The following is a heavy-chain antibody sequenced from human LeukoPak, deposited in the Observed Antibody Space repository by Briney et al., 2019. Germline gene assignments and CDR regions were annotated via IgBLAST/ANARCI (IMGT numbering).Heavy chain of an antibody. Sequence: SETLSLTCTVSGGSISSSSYYWGWIRQPPGKGLEWIGSIYYSGSTYYNPSLKSRVTISVDTSKNQFSLKLSSVTAADTAVYYCARGLRGGDYQPLPFGYWGQGALVTVSS. CDR2: IYYSGST. V-gene: IGHV4-39*07. D-gene: IGHD2-2*01. CDR3: ARGLRGGDYQPLPFGY. J-gene: IGHJ4*02. CDR1: GGSISSSSYY.